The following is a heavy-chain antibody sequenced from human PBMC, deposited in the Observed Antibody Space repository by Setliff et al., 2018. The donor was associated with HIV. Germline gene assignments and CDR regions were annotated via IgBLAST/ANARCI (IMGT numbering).Heavy chain of an antibody. CDR2: IDSTSSNI. D-gene: IGHD2-15*01. V-gene: IGHV3-48*01. CDR3: ARGGGQYCSGGSCSSRFHYYYYYMDV. CDR1: GFTFNSQN. J-gene: IGHJ6*03. Sequence: GGSLRLSCAASGFTFNSQNMNWVRQAPGKGLEWLSFIDSTSSNIFYADSVKGRFTISRDNAKNSLYLQMNGLRAEDTAVYYCARGGGQYCSGGSCSSRFHYYYYYMDVWGKGTTVTVSS.